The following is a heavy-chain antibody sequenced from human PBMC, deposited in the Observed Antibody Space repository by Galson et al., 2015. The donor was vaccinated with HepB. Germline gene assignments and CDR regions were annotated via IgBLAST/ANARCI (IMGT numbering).Heavy chain of an antibody. CDR2: IYRGGAT. CDR1: GFPVTYNY. Sequence: SLRLSCAASGFPVTYNYVSWVRQAPGKGLEWVSLIYRGGATSYADSVQGRFIISRDSSTNTVYLQMRRLRVDDSVIYYCARDEAGTPARHFWGQGVLVTVSS. V-gene: IGHV3-66*01. CDR3: ARDEAGTPARHF. J-gene: IGHJ4*02.